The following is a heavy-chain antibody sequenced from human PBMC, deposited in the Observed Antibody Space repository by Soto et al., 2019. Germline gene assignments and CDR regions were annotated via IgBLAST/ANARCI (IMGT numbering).Heavy chain of an antibody. V-gene: IGHV4-34*01. CDR2: INHSGST. CDR1: GGSFSGYY. D-gene: IGHD2-21*02. Sequence: KTSETLSLTCAVYGGSFSGYYWSWIRQPPGKGLEWIGEINHSGSTNYNPSLKSRVTISVDTSKNQFSLKLSSVTAADTAVYYCARGRLGGDCYPPDYWGQGTLVTVSS. CDR3: ARGRLGGDCYPPDY. J-gene: IGHJ4*02.